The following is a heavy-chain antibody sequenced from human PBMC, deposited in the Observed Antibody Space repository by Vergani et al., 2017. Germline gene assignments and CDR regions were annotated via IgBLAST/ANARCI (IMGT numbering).Heavy chain of an antibody. Sequence: QVTLRESGPALVKPTQTLTLTCTFSGFSLSTSGMCVSWIRQPPGKALEWLALIDWDDDKYYSTSLKTRLTISKDTSKNQVVLTMTNMDPVDTATYYCARISMAGWAYDAFDIWGQGTMVTVSS. CDR1: GFSLSTSGMC. D-gene: IGHD6-19*01. V-gene: IGHV2-70*01. J-gene: IGHJ3*02. CDR2: IDWDDDK. CDR3: ARISMAGWAYDAFDI.